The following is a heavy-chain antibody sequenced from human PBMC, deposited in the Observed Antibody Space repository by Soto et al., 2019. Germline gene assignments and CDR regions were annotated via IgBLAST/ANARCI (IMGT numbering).Heavy chain of an antibody. CDR3: AKDLSPWRGFSLGH. V-gene: IGHV3-23*01. D-gene: IGHD3-3*01. CDR2: TSGAGDTT. CDR1: GFDFRTYA. J-gene: IGHJ5*02. Sequence: EVQLLESGGGSVQPGGSLRLSCAASGFDFRTYAMSWVRQAPGKALEWISATSGAGDTTYYADSVKGRFTISRDNSKSTLYLQMSGLRAEDTAVYYCAKDLSPWRGFSLGHWGQGALVTVSS.